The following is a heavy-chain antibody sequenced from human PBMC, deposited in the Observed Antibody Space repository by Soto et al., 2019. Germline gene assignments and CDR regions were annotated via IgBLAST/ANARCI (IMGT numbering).Heavy chain of an antibody. CDR3: ARARLIGITGPTYRFDY. D-gene: IGHD1-7*01. V-gene: IGHV1-3*01. CDR2: INVGNGNT. CDR1: GYTFTSYA. Sequence: ASVKVSCKASGYTFTSYAMHWVRQAPGQRLEWMGWINVGNGNTKYSQKFQGRVTITRDTSASTAYMELSSLRSEDTAVYYCARARLIGITGPTYRFDYWGQGTVVTVSS. J-gene: IGHJ4*02.